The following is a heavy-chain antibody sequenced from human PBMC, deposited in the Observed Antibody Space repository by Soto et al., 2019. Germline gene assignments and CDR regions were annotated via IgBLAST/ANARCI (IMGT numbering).Heavy chain of an antibody. J-gene: IGHJ4*02. CDR2: IYPGDFTI. V-gene: IGHV5-51*01. D-gene: IGHD5-18*01. CDR1: GYSFTDFW. CDR3: ASTGYTYGYHFDH. Sequence: PGESLKISCLGSGYSFTDFWIGWVRQMPGKGLEWMGIIYPGDFTIKYSPSFQGHVTISTDKSITTAHLQWTSLKVSDTAIYYCASTGYTYGYHFDHWGQGTQVPVSS.